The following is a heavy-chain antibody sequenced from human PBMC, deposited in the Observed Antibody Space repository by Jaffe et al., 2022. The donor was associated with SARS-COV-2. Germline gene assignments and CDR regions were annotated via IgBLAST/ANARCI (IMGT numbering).Heavy chain of an antibody. V-gene: IGHV4-61*02. CDR2: IYTSGST. D-gene: IGHD6-19*01. CDR3: ARVLSSGWLYYFDY. J-gene: IGHJ4*02. CDR1: GGSISSGSYY. Sequence: QVQLQESGPGLVKPSQTLSLTCTVSGGSISSGSYYWSWIRQPAGKGLEWIGRIYTSGSTNYNPSLKSRVTISVDTSKNQFSLKLSSVTAADTAVYYCARVLSSGWLYYFDYWGQGTLVTVSS.